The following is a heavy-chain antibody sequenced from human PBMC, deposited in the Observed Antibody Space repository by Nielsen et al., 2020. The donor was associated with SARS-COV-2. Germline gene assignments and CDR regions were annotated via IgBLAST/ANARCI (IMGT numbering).Heavy chain of an antibody. CDR3: ARNLAGYSTRLAFDP. CDR2: ISWNSGSI. D-gene: IGHD6-13*01. Sequence: SLKISCAASGFTFDDYAMHWVRHAPGKGLEWVSGISWNSGSIGYADSVKGRFTISRDNAKNSLYLQMNSLRAEDTALYYCARNLAGYSTRLAFDPWGQVTLVTVSS. CDR1: GFTFDDYA. J-gene: IGHJ5*02. V-gene: IGHV3-9*01.